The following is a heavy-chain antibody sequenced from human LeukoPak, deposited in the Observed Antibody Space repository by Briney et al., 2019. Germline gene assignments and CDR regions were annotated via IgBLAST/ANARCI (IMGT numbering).Heavy chain of an antibody. CDR1: GYTFTSYD. Sequence: ASVKVSCKASGYTFTSYDINWVRQATGQGLEWMGWMNPNSDNTGYAQKFQGRVTMTRDTSISTAYMELSRLRSDDTAVYYCASGYSGYDFDYWGQGTLVTVSS. CDR3: ASGYSGYDFDY. V-gene: IGHV1-8*01. CDR2: MNPNSDNT. D-gene: IGHD5-12*01. J-gene: IGHJ4*02.